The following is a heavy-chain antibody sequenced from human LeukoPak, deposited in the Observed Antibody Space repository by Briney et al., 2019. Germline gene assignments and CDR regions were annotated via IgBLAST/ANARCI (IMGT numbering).Heavy chain of an antibody. CDR2: IILILGIA. V-gene: IGHV1-69*04. CDR1: GGTFSSYA. D-gene: IGHD6-13*01. Sequence: SVKVSCKASGGTFSSYAISWVRQAPGQGLEWMGRIILILGIANYAQKFQGRVTITADKSTSTAYMELSSLRSEDTAVYYCAREGIAAAGYYFDYWGQGTLVTVSS. CDR3: AREGIAAAGYYFDY. J-gene: IGHJ4*02.